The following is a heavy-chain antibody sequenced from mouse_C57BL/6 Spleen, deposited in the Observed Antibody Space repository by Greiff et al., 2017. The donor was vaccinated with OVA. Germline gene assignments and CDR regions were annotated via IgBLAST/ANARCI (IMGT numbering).Heavy chain of an antibody. V-gene: IGHV1-22*01. CDR1: GYTFTDYN. D-gene: IGHD3-2*02. Sequence: VQLQQSGPELVKPGASVKMSCKASGYTFTDYNMHWVKQSHGKSLEWIGYINPNNGGTSYNQKFKGKATLTVNKSSSTAYMELRSLTSEDSAVYYCARYGELRPYFDYWGQGTTLTVSS. CDR2: INPNNGGT. CDR3: ARYGELRPYFDY. J-gene: IGHJ2*01.